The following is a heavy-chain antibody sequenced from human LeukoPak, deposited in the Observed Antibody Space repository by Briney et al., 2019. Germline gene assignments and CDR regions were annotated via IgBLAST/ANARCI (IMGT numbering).Heavy chain of an antibody. CDR3: ARDKAFYGSGSHFDH. J-gene: IGHJ4*02. CDR2: IKQDGSET. V-gene: IGHV3-7*01. Sequence: GGSLRLSCAAFGFTFNNYNMNWVRQAPGKGLEWVANIKQDGSETYYVDPVKGRFTISRDNAKSSLYLQMNSLRAEDTAVYYCARDKAFYGSGSHFDHWGLGTLVTVSS. D-gene: IGHD3-10*01. CDR1: GFTFNNYN.